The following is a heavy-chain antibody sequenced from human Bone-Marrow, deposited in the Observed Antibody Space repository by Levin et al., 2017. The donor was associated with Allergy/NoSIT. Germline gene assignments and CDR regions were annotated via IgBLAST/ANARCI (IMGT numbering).Heavy chain of an antibody. D-gene: IGHD2-2*01. V-gene: IGHV3-23*01. CDR1: GFTFSTFA. J-gene: IGHJ4*02. Sequence: PGGSLRLSCTASGFTFSTFAMSWVRQAPGKGLEWVSGIRGSGDETYYADSVKGRFTISRDNSKNTVHLQMDSLRAEDTAIFYCVKDYPFPAGMSFFDDWGQGTLVTVSS. CDR3: VKDYPFPAGMSFFDD. CDR2: IRGSGDET.